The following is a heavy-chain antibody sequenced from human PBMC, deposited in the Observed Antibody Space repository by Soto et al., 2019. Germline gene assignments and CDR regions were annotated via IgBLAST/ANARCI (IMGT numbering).Heavy chain of an antibody. Sequence: ASVKVSCKASGYLFTDYGIAWVRQAPGQGLEWMGWINVFNGDPRYAPNLQGRVTMTKDTSTNTASMESRSLRSDDTAVYFCVRVRRGQIDYWGQGSLVTVSS. CDR3: VRVRRGQIDY. V-gene: IGHV1-18*01. J-gene: IGHJ4*02. D-gene: IGHD3-10*01. CDR1: GYLFTDYG. CDR2: INVFNGDP.